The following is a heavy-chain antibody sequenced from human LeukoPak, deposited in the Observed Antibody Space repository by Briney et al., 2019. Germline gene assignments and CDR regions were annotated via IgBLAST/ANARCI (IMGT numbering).Heavy chain of an antibody. D-gene: IGHD3-9*01. CDR3: ARVDILTGYFHFDY. CDR1: GGTFSSYA. CDR2: IIPIFGTA. V-gene: IGHV1-69*06. J-gene: IGHJ4*02. Sequence: SVKVSCKASGGTFSSYAISWVRQAPGQGLEWMGGIIPIFGTANYAQKFQGRVTITADKSTSTAYMELSSLRSEDTAVYYCARVDILTGYFHFDYWGQGTLVTVSS.